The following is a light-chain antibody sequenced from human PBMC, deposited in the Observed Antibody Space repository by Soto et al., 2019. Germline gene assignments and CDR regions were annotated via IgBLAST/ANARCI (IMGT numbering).Light chain of an antibody. J-gene: IGLJ3*02. Sequence: QAVLTQPASVSGSPGQSITISCTGTSSDVGGYNYVSWYQQHPGKAPKFMIYEVSNRPSGVSSRFSGSKSGNTASLTISGLQAEDEADYYCSSYTSSSTLVFGGGTKLTVL. CDR3: SSYTSSSTLV. CDR1: SSDVGGYNY. CDR2: EVS. V-gene: IGLV2-14*01.